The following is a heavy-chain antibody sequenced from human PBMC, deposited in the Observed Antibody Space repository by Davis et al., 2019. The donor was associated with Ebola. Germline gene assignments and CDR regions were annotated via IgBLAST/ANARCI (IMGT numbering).Heavy chain of an antibody. D-gene: IGHD2-2*01. CDR2: IIAMLDRT. Sequence: SVKVSCKASGDTFSSYAISWVRLAPGQGLEWMGRIIAMLDRTDYAQKFQDRVTFTADISTTTAYMELSSLRSEDTAVYFCASLRSKIPSPPNWFDPWGQGTLITVSS. V-gene: IGHV1-69*04. J-gene: IGHJ5*02. CDR3: ASLRSKIPSPPNWFDP. CDR1: GDTFSSYA.